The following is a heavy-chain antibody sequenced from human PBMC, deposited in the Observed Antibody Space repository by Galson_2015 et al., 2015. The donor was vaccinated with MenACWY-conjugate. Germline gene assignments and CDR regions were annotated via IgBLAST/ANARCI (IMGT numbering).Heavy chain of an antibody. D-gene: IGHD3-3*01. CDR1: GFTFSGYD. J-gene: IGHJ1*01. V-gene: IGHV3-30*02. Sequence: CAASGFTFSGYDMHWVRQAPGEGLEWVALLRYDGFQKNYSESVKGRFTISRDNSKNTLNLQMNSLRAEDTAVYYCAKIGGDFRSGYRPQWGQGSQVTGSS. CDR3: AKIGGDFRSGYRPQ. CDR2: LRYDGFQK.